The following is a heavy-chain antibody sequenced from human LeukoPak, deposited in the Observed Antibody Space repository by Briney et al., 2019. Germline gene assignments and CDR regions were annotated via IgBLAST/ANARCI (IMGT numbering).Heavy chain of an antibody. J-gene: IGHJ4*02. V-gene: IGHV4-30-2*01. CDR3: ARGGISYYDFWSGYYL. D-gene: IGHD3-3*01. CDR2: IYHSGST. CDR1: GGSISSGGYS. Sequence: PSQTLSLTCAVSGGSISSGGYSWSWIRQPPGKGLEWIGYIYHSGSTYYNPSLKSRVTISVDTSKNQFSLKLSSVTAADTAVYYCARGGISYYDFWSGYYLWGQGTLVTVSS.